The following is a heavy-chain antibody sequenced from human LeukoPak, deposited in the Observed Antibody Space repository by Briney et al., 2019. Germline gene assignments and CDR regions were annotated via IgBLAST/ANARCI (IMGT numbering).Heavy chain of an antibody. CDR1: GFTFSSYE. Sequence: GGSLRLSCAASGFTFSSYEMNWVRQAPGKGLEWVSYISSSGSTIYYADSVKGRFTISRDNAKNSLYLQMNSLRAEDTAVYYCARDRPGGYCSGGSCYSVEYYFDYWGQGTLDTVSS. D-gene: IGHD2-15*01. J-gene: IGHJ4*02. CDR2: ISSSGSTI. CDR3: ARDRPGGYCSGGSCYSVEYYFDY. V-gene: IGHV3-48*03.